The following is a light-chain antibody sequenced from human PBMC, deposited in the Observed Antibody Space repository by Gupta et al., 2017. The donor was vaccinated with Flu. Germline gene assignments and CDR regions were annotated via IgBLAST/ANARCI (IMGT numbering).Light chain of an antibody. Sequence: SLLTQPPSASGTPGQRVTISCSGSSSNIGSNYVHWYQLLPGTAPKLLIYSNNQRPSGVPDRFSGSKSGTSASLAISGLRSEDEADYYGAAWDDSLNGDVFGTGTKVTVL. J-gene: IGLJ1*01. V-gene: IGLV1-47*02. CDR3: AAWDDSLNGDV. CDR2: SNN. CDR1: SSNIGSNY.